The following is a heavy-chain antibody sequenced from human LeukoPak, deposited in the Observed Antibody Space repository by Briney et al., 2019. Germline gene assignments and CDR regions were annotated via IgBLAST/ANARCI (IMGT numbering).Heavy chain of an antibody. CDR2: IKEDGSEK. Sequence: GGSLRLSCAASGFTFSSHWMSWARQAPGKGLEWVANIKEDGSEKYYVDSVKGRFAISRDNAKTSLYLQMNSLRAEDTAVYFCARESTGFSIDYWGQGTLVTVSS. CDR3: ARESTGFSIDY. CDR1: GFTFSSHW. D-gene: IGHD1-14*01. V-gene: IGHV3-7*01. J-gene: IGHJ4*02.